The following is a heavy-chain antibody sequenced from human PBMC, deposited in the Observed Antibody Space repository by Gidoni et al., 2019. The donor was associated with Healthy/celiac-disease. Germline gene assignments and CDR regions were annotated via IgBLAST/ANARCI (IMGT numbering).Heavy chain of an antibody. CDR1: VGSLSSGSAY. D-gene: IGHD4-4*01. CDR2: SYTSGST. Sequence: QVQLQASGPGLVKPSQTLSLTCPVSVGSLSSGSAYWSWIRQPAGKGLEWIGSSYTSGSTNYNPSLKSRVTISVDTSKNQFSLKLSSVTAADTAVYYCARDHSNYDDWFDPWGQGTLVTVSS. J-gene: IGHJ5*02. CDR3: ARDHSNYDDWFDP. V-gene: IGHV4-61*02.